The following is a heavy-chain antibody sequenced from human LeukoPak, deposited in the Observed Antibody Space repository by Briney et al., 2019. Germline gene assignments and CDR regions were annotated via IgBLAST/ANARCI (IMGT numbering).Heavy chain of an antibody. CDR1: GGTFSVYA. Sequence: SVKVSCNASGGTFSVYAISWVRQAPGQGLEWMGGIIAIFGTANCAQKFQGRVTITTDESTSTDYMELSSLRSEDTAVYYCARASRDGYNFGYYFDYWGQGTLVTVSS. V-gene: IGHV1-69*05. CDR3: ARASRDGYNFGYYFDY. J-gene: IGHJ4*02. CDR2: IIAIFGTA. D-gene: IGHD5-24*01.